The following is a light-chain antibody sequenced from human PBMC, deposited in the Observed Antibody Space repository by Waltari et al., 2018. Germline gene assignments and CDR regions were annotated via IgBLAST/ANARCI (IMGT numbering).Light chain of an antibody. CDR1: QSVSTN. Sequence: EIVMTQSPATLSVSPGERATLSCRASQSVSTNLAWYQQKPGQSPRLLIYDASNRATDIPARFSGSGSGTEFALTISSLQSEDLAVYYCQQYYYWPLTFGQGTKVDIK. CDR3: QQYYYWPLT. J-gene: IGKJ1*01. V-gene: IGKV3-15*01. CDR2: DAS.